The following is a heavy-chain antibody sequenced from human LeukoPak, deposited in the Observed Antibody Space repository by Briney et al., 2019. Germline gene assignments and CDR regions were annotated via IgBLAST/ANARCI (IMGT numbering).Heavy chain of an antibody. CDR3: ARQGTYSSAIGMGY. J-gene: IGHJ4*02. V-gene: IGHV1-69*13. CDR1: GGTFSSYA. Sequence: SVNVSCKASGGTFSSYAISWVRQAPGQGLEWMGGIIPIFGTANYAQKFQGRVTITADESTSTAYMELSSLRSEDTAVYYCARQGTYSSAIGMGYWGQGTLVTVSS. CDR2: IIPIFGTA. D-gene: IGHD6-19*01.